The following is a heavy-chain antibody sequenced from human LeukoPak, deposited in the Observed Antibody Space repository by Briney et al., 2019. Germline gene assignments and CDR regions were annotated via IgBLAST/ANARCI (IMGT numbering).Heavy chain of an antibody. D-gene: IGHD3-3*01. Sequence: SETLSLTCTVSGGSISSYYWSWIRQPPGKGLEWIGYIYTSGSTNYNPSLKSRVTISVDTSKNQFSLKLSSVTAADTAVYYCARFPFIWSGYLDVWGKGTTVTVSS. V-gene: IGHV4-4*09. CDR3: ARFPFIWSGYLDV. CDR2: IYTSGST. CDR1: GGSISSYY. J-gene: IGHJ6*04.